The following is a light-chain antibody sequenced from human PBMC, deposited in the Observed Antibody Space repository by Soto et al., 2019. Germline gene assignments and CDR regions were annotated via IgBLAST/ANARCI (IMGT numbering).Light chain of an antibody. V-gene: IGLV2-8*01. CDR1: SSDVGGYNY. J-gene: IGLJ1*01. CDR3: SSLAGSEYYV. CDR2: EVS. Sequence: QSVLTQTPSASGSPGQSVTISCTGTSSDVGGYNYVSWYQQHPGKAPKLIIYEVSKRPSGVPDRFSGSKSGYTASLTVSGLQAEDEADYYCSSLAGSEYYVFGTGTKLTVL.